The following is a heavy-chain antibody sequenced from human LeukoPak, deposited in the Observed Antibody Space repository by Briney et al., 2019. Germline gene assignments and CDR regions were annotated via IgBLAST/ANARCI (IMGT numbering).Heavy chain of an antibody. D-gene: IGHD6-13*01. CDR2: IIPILGIA. V-gene: IGHV1-69*04. CDR1: GGNFISYA. J-gene: IGHJ4*02. Sequence: SVKVSCKASGGNFISYAVSWVRQAPGQGLEWMGRIIPILGIANYAQKFQGRVTITADKSTSTAYMELSSLRSEDTAVYYCARGEVAAAVHFDYWGQGTLVTVSS. CDR3: ARGEVAAAVHFDY.